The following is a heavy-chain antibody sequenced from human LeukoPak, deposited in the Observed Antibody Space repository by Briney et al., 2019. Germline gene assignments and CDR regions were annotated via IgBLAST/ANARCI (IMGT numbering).Heavy chain of an antibody. CDR3: ARDRLEAVTDDDYFDY. CDR2: IWYDGSSK. Sequence: GRSPRLSCAASGFTFSNHGMHWVRQAPGKGPEWVALIWYDGSSKYYGDSVKGRFTISRDNSKNTVYLQMNSLRAEDTGVYYCARDRLEAVTDDDYFDYWGQGTLVTVSS. CDR1: GFTFSNHG. J-gene: IGHJ4*02. D-gene: IGHD2-21*02. V-gene: IGHV3-33*01.